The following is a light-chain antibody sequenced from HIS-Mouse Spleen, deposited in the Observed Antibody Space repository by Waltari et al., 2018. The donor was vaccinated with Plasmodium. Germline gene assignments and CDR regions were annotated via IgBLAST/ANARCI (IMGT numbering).Light chain of an antibody. Sequence: SYELTPPPSVSVSPGQTASITCHADKFGDKYACWYQQKPGQSPVLVIYQETKRPTGIPERFSGSNSGNTATLTISGTQAMDEADYYCQAWDSSTVVFGGGTKLTVL. J-gene: IGLJ2*01. V-gene: IGLV3-1*01. CDR2: QET. CDR3: QAWDSSTVV. CDR1: KFGDKY.